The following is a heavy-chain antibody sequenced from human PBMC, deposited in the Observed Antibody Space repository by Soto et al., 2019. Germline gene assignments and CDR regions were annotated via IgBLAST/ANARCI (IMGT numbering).Heavy chain of an antibody. V-gene: IGHV4-31*03. J-gene: IGHJ6*02. CDR2: IYYSEKT. Sequence: QVQLQESGPGLVKPSQTLSLTCTVSGGSISSGGYFWNWIRQHPGTGLEWIGYIYYSEKTYYNPSLQSRVTISVDTSKNQFSLKLSSVTAADTAVYYCARAPLISIFFAYGMDVWGQGTTVTVSS. CDR1: GGSISSGGYF. CDR3: ARAPLISIFFAYGMDV. D-gene: IGHD3-3*02.